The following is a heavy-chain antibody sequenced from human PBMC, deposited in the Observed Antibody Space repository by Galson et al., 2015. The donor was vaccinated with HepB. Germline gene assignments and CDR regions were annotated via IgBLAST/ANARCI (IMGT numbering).Heavy chain of an antibody. J-gene: IGHJ4*02. D-gene: IGHD1-26*01. V-gene: IGHV4-34*01. CDR1: GGSFSGYY. CDR3: ARSLGVGATPFDY. Sequence: ETLSLTCAVYGGSFSGYYWSWIRQPPGKGLEWIGEINHSGSTNYNPSLKSRVTISVDTSKNQFSLKLSSVTAADTAVYYCARSLGVGATPFDYWGQGTLVTVSS. CDR2: INHSGST.